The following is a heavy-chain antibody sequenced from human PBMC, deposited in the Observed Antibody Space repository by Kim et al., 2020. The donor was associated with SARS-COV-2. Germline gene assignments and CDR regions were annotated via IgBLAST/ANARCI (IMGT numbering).Heavy chain of an antibody. Sequence: GGSLRLSCAASGFTFNTHAMTWVRQVPGKGLEWVSIISDGGAETRYADSVKGRFTVSRDNSKNTLYLQMNSLRAEDTAVYYCARGDCSSTSCHTTDYWG. J-gene: IGHJ4*01. CDR1: GFTFNTHA. CDR2: ISDGGAET. D-gene: IGHD2-2*02. V-gene: IGHV3-23*01. CDR3: ARGDCSSTSCHTTDY.